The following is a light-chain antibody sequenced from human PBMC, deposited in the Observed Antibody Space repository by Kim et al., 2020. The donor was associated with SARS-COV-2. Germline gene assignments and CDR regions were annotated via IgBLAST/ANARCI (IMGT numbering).Light chain of an antibody. CDR3: QVWDDTTDHRI. V-gene: IGLV3-21*04. CDR2: YDT. Sequence: APGQAARITCGGNKIGSKGVHWYQQKPGQAPVLVIHYDTERPSGIPERFSGSNSGNTATLIITRVEARDEADYWCQVWDDTTDHRIFGGGTQLTVL. J-gene: IGLJ2*01. CDR1: KIGSKG.